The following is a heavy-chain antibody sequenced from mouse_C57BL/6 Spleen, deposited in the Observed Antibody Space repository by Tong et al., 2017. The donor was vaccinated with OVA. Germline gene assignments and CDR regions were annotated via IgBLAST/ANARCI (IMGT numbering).Heavy chain of an antibody. Sequence: EVQLQESGGGLVQPGGSLKLSCAASGFTFSSYGMSWVRQTPDKRLELVATISSGGSYTYYPDSVKGRFTISRDNAKNTLYLQMSSLKSEDTAMYYCARGFAYWGQGTLVTVSA. J-gene: IGHJ3*01. CDR3: ARGFAY. V-gene: IGHV5-6*01. CDR2: ISSGGSYT. CDR1: GFTFSSYG.